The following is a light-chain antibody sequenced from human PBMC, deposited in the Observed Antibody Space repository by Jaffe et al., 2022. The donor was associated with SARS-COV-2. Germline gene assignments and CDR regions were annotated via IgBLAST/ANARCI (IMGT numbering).Light chain of an antibody. V-gene: IGKV1-39*01. J-gene: IGKJ2*01. Sequence: DIQMTQSPSSLSASVGDVVTITCRASQSLSRYLNWYQKKPGKAPKLLIYAASRLQSGAPSRFSGSGSGTDFTLTISSLQPEDSATYYCQQSYSTPPTFGQGTKLEIK. CDR2: AAS. CDR3: QQSYSTPPT. CDR1: QSLSRY.